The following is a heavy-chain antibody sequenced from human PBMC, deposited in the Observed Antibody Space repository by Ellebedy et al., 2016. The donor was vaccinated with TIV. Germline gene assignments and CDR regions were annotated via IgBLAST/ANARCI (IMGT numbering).Heavy chain of an antibody. CDR1: GYTFTGYY. D-gene: IGHD2-21*01. CDR2: ISAYNGNT. Sequence: ASVKVSXXASGYTFTGYYMHWVRQAPGQGLEWMGWISAYNGNTNYAQKLQSRVTMTTDTSTGTAYMELRSLRSDDTAVYYCARSGMVVIAPLDYWGQGTLVTVSS. V-gene: IGHV1-18*04. CDR3: ARSGMVVIAPLDY. J-gene: IGHJ4*02.